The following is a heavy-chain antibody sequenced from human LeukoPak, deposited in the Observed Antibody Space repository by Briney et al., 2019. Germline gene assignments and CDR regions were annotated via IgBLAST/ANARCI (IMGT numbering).Heavy chain of an antibody. V-gene: IGHV4-61*02. J-gene: IGHJ4*02. D-gene: IGHD3-22*01. CDR1: GDSISRGTYY. CDR2: VFRSGST. CDR3: ARDSNFYDVSHDKAEDF. Sequence: SQTLSLTCTVTGDSISRGTYYWTWVRQPAGKGLEWIGRVFRSGSTYYNPSLKSRVTISIDTSNDQFSLHLRSVTAADTAVYYCARDSNFYDVSHDKAEDFWVQGTLVTVSS.